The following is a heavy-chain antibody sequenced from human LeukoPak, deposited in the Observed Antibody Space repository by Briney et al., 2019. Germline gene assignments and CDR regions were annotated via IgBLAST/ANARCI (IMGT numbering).Heavy chain of an antibody. CDR3: ARGPGTGATPLQYYFDY. V-gene: IGHV3-7*01. Sequence: GGSLRLSCAASGFTFSSYWMSWVRQAPGKGLEWVANIKQDGSEKYYVDSVKGRFTISRDNAKNSLYLQMNSLRAEDTAVYYCARGPGTGATPLQYYFDYWGQGTLVTVSS. CDR1: GFTFSSYW. J-gene: IGHJ4*02. CDR2: IKQDGSEK. D-gene: IGHD1-26*01.